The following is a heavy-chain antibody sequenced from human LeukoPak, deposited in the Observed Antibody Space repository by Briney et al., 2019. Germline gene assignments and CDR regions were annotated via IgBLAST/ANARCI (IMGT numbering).Heavy chain of an antibody. CDR3: AKEGGWGNWYFDL. J-gene: IGHJ2*01. CDR1: GFTFSSYA. Sequence: GGSLRLSCAASGFTFSSYAMHWVRQAPGRGLEWVAVVGNTGQAKFYSDSVKGRFTISKDNSKNTVYLEVNSLRDDDTAVYYCAKEGGWGNWYFDLWGRGALVTVSS. D-gene: IGHD3-16*01. V-gene: IGHV3-30*02. CDR2: VGNTGQAK.